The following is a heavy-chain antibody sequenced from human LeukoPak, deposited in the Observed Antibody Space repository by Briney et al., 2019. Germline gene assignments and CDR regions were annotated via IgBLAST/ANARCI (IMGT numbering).Heavy chain of an antibody. D-gene: IGHD6-13*01. J-gene: IGHJ6*02. V-gene: IGHV4-4*07. Sequence: SETLSLTCAVYGGSFSDYYWSWIRQPAGKGLEWIGRIYTSGSTNYNPSLKSRVTMSVGTSKNQFSLKLSSVTAADTAVYYCARDGIARDYYYYYGMDVWGQGTTVTVSS. CDR2: IYTSGST. CDR1: GGSFSDYY. CDR3: ARDGIARDYYYYYGMDV.